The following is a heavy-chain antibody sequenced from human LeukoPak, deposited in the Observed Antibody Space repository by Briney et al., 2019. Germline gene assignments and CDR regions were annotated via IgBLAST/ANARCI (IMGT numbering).Heavy chain of an antibody. V-gene: IGHV3-30*02. CDR3: AKVRGSSSSGEGAFDY. D-gene: IGHD6-6*01. Sequence: GGSLRLSCAASGFTFSSYGMHWVRQAPGKGLEWVAFIRYDGSNKYYADSVKGRFTISRDNSKNTLYLQMNSLRAEDTAVYYCAKVRGSSSSGEGAFDYWGQGTLVTVPS. J-gene: IGHJ4*02. CDR1: GFTFSSYG. CDR2: IRYDGSNK.